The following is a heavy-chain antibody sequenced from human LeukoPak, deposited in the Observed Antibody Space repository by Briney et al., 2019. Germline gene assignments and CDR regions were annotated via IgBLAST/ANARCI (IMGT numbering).Heavy chain of an antibody. J-gene: IGHJ4*02. V-gene: IGHV3-33*06. CDR2: IWHDGRTI. CDR1: GFSFSTHG. D-gene: IGHD2-2*01. CDR3: AKGFSTSWVNYFDD. Sequence: PGGSLRLSCAASGFSFSTHGMHWVRQAPGKGLEWVAVIWHDGRTIYNEDSVKGRFTISRDTSENTVYLQINSLRAEDTAVYYCAKGFSTSWVNYFDDWGQGTPVTVSS.